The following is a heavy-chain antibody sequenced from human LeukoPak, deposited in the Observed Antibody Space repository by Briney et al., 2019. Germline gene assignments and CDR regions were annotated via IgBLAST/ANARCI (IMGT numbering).Heavy chain of an antibody. CDR3: ARGRGGSYDY. V-gene: IGHV3-64*02. Sequence: TGGSLRLSCAASGFTFSDYAMHWVRQAPGRGLEYVSAISSNGVKTYYAESVKGRFTISRDNSKNTLYLEMGSLRAEGTAVYYCARGRGGSYDYWGQGTLVTVAS. CDR1: GFTFSDYA. CDR2: ISSNGVKT. D-gene: IGHD1-26*01. J-gene: IGHJ4*02.